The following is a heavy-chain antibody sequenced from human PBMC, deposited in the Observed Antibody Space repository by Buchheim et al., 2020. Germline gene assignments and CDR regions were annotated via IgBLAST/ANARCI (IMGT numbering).Heavy chain of an antibody. J-gene: IGHJ4*02. CDR2: IWYDGRHR. CDR3: AREGSYKVDS. V-gene: IGHV3-33*01. D-gene: IGHD3-10*01. Sequence: QVQLVESGGGVVQPGRSLRLSCAASGFTFTSYGMHWVRQAPGKGLEWVAVIWYDGRHRYYADSVKGRFTISRDDSKNTFYIQMESLRADDTAVYYGAREGSYKVDSWGRG. CDR1: GFTFTSYG.